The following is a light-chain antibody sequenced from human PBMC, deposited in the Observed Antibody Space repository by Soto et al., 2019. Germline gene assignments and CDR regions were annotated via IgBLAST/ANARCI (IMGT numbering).Light chain of an antibody. CDR3: QQYNNWPT. Sequence: IVLTQSPATLSLSPGYGSTLSCRASQSVGTYLAWYQQKPGQAPRLLIYDASNRATGVAPRFSGSGSGTDFSLTISSLQPEDFAVYYCQQYNNWPTFGQGTTGDIK. CDR1: QSVGTY. J-gene: IGKJ1*01. V-gene: IGKV3-11*01. CDR2: DAS.